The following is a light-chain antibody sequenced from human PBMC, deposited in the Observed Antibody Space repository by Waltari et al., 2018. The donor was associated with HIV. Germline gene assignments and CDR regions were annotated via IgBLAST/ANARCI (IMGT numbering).Light chain of an antibody. CDR1: NIGSRS. Sequence: SYVLTQPHSVSVAPGQTARITCGGHNIGSRSVHCDLQRPGQAPFLVVYDDSDRPSGISERFSGSNSGDTATLTISRVEVGDEADYYCQVWDGSSDHGIFGGGAKLTVL. V-gene: IGLV3-21*02. CDR3: QVWDGSSDHGI. CDR2: DDS. J-gene: IGLJ2*01.